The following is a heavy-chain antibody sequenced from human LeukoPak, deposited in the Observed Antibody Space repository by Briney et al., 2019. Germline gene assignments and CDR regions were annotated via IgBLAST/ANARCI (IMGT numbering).Heavy chain of an antibody. CDR3: ARIVIAVAGYFDY. CDR1: GYSISSGYY. Sequence: SETLSLTCTVSGYSISSGYYWGWIRQPPGKGLEWIGSIYHSGSTYYNPSLKSRVTISVDTSKNQFSLKLSSVTAADTAVYYCARIVIAVAGYFDYWGQGTLVTVSS. D-gene: IGHD6-19*01. CDR2: IYHSGST. V-gene: IGHV4-38-2*02. J-gene: IGHJ4*02.